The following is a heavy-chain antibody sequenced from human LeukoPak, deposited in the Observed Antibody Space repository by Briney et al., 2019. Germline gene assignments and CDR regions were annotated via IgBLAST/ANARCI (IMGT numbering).Heavy chain of an antibody. CDR1: GGSISSYY. CDR2: IYYSGST. D-gene: IGHD4-17*01. Sequence: SETLSLTCTVSGGSISSYYWSWIRQPSGKGLEWIGYIYYSGSTNYNPSLKSRVTISVDTSKNQFSLKLSSVTAADTAVYYCAREDYGDAFDIWGQGTMVTVSS. J-gene: IGHJ3*02. CDR3: AREDYGDAFDI. V-gene: IGHV4-59*01.